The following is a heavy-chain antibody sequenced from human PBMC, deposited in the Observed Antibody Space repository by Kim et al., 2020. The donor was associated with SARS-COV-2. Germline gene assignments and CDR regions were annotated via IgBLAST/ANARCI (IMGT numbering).Heavy chain of an antibody. CDR3: ARERSRITIFGVVITGPTGCIDP. Sequence: SETLSLTCAVYGGSFSGYYWSWIRQPPGKGLEWIGEINHSGSTNYNPSLKSRVTISVDTSKNQFSLKLSSVTAADTAVYYCARERSRITIFGVVITGPTGCIDPWGQGTLVTVSS. CDR2: INHSGST. CDR1: GGSFSGYY. V-gene: IGHV4-34*01. D-gene: IGHD3-3*01. J-gene: IGHJ5*02.